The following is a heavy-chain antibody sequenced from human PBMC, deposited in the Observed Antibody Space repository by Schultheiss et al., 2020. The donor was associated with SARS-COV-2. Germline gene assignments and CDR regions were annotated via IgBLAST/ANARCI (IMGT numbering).Heavy chain of an antibody. CDR2: IIPIFGTA. CDR1: GYTFTSYA. CDR3: ARDRGQQLVSNWFDP. J-gene: IGHJ5*02. Sequence: SVKVSCKASGYTFTSYAMHWVRQAPGQGLEWMGGIIPIFGTATYAQKFQGRVTIIADESTSTAYMELSSLRSEDTTVYYCARDRGQQLVSNWFDPWGQGTLVTVSS. V-gene: IGHV1-69*13. D-gene: IGHD6-13*01.